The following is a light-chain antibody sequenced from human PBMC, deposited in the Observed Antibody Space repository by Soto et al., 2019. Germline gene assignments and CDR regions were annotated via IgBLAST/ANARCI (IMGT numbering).Light chain of an antibody. V-gene: IGKV3-20*01. CDR1: QSVSSSY. CDR2: ATS. CDR3: QHYDAGLWT. Sequence: EIVLTQSPGTLSLSPGERVTLSCRASQSVSSSYLAWYQQKPGQAPGLLIYATSSRATGIPDRFSGSGSGTDFSLTISKLEPEDFAVYYCQHYDAGLWTFGHGTKVEV. J-gene: IGKJ1*01.